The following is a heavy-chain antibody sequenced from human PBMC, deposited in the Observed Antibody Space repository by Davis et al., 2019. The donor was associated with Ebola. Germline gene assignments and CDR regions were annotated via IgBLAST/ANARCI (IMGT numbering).Heavy chain of an antibody. Sequence: VSVTVSCMTSGYTFISYGVTWVRQAPGQGLEWLGWISPYNGHTDYIQKLQGRITLTTDTSTSTAYMELRSLTSDDTAVYYCARGAMAACGNPHLGHWGQGTLVTVAS. J-gene: IGHJ4*02. D-gene: IGHD4-23*01. V-gene: IGHV1-18*04. CDR3: ARGAMAACGNPHLGH. CDR1: GYTFISYG. CDR2: ISPYNGHT.